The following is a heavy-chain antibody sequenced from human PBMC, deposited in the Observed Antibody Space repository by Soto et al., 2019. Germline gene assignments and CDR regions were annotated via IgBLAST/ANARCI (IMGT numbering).Heavy chain of an antibody. Sequence: SVKVSCKASGGTFSSYAISWVRQAPGQGLEWMGGIIPIFGTANYAQKFQGRVTITADESTSTAYMELSSLRSEDTAVYYCARHDRYCSSTSCYTGTFDYWGQGTRVTVS. CDR2: IIPIFGTA. V-gene: IGHV1-69*13. CDR1: GGTFSSYA. D-gene: IGHD2-2*02. J-gene: IGHJ4*02. CDR3: ARHDRYCSSTSCYTGTFDY.